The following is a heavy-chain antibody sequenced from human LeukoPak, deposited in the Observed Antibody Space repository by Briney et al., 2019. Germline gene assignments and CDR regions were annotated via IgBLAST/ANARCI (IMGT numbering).Heavy chain of an antibody. D-gene: IGHD4-17*01. J-gene: IGHJ2*01. CDR1: GFTFSDYY. Sequence: GSLRLSCAASGFTFSDYYMSWIRQAPGKGLQWVSYISSSGSTINYADSVKGRFTISRDNARNSLSLQMNSLRAEDTAVYYCASSGGGSHTVTTVRYFDLWGRGTLVTVSS. CDR2: ISSSGSTI. V-gene: IGHV3-11*04. CDR3: ASSGGGSHTVTTVRYFDL.